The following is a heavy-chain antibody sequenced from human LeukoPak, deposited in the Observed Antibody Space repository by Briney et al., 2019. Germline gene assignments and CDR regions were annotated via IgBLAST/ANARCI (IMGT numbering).Heavy chain of an antibody. CDR3: AKDFSGYYYGFDY. CDR2: IWYDGSNK. V-gene: IGHV3-33*06. CDR1: GFTFSSYG. D-gene: IGHD3-22*01. Sequence: GRSLRLSCAASGFTFSSYGMHWVRQAPGKGLEWVAVIWYDGSNKYYADSVEGRFTISRDNYKNTLYLQMNSLRAEDTAVYYCAKDFSGYYYGFDYWGQGTLVTVSS. J-gene: IGHJ4*02.